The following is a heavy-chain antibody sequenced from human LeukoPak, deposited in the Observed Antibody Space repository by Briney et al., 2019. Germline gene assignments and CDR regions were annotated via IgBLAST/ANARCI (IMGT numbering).Heavy chain of an antibody. CDR2: VSSCWST. Sequence: SETLSLNCTVSGGSISICYWNWLRRPAAEGLEWIGRVSSCWSTIYNTSLQGRVPLSVDTSKNHLPLKLSSVTAAAAAVYYCARETRNCTNGVCSNRDFDFRGEG. J-gene: IGHJ4*02. D-gene: IGHD2-8*01. CDR1: GGSISICY. V-gene: IGHV4-4*07. CDR3: ARETRNCTNGVCSNRDFDF.